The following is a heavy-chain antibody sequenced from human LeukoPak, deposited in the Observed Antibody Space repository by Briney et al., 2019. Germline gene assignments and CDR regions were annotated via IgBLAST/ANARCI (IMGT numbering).Heavy chain of an antibody. J-gene: IGHJ4*02. Sequence: PGGSLRLSCAASGFTFSSYEMNWVRQAPGKGLEWVSYISSSGSTINYADSVKGRFTISRDNAKNSLYLQMNSLRAEDTAVYYCARDIYDSSGYYYAFDYWGQGTLVTVSS. CDR1: GFTFSSYE. CDR2: ISSSGSTI. V-gene: IGHV3-48*03. D-gene: IGHD3-22*01. CDR3: ARDIYDSSGYYYAFDY.